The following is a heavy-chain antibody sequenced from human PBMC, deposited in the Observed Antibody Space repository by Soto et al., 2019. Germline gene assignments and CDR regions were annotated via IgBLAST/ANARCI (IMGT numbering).Heavy chain of an antibody. J-gene: IGHJ4*02. CDR1: GGTFSSYA. CDR2: IIPIFGTA. V-gene: IGHV1-69*06. CDR3: ARDGTALEYSSSSYYFDY. Sequence: SVKVSCKASGGTFSSYAISWVRQAPGQGLEWMGGIIPIFGTANYAQKFQGRVTITADKSTSTAYMELSSLRSEDTAVYYCARDGTALEYSSSSYYFDYWGQGTLVTVSS. D-gene: IGHD6-6*01.